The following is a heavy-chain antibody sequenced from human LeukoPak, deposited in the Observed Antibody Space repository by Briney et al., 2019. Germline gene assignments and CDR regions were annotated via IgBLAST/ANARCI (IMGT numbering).Heavy chain of an antibody. CDR2: ISTYNGNT. D-gene: IGHD3-10*01. V-gene: IGHV1-18*01. Sequence: ASVKVSCKTSGYTFTSYNLNWVRQAPGQGLEWMGLISTYNGNTNYAQRFQGRVTMTTDTSTNTAYMELRSLRSDGTAVYYCARCPYGSGSYLFGGSSYYMDVWGKGTTVTVSS. CDR3: ARCPYGSGSYLFGGSSYYMDV. CDR1: GYTFTSYN. J-gene: IGHJ6*03.